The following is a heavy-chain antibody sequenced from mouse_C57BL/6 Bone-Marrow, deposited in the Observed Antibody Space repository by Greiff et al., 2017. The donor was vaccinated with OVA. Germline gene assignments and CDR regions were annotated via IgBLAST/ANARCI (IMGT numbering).Heavy chain of an antibody. CDR1: GFTFSSYG. J-gene: IGHJ3*01. V-gene: IGHV5-6*01. CDR2: ISSGGSYT. CDR3: ARQTALAWFAY. Sequence: EVQLVESGGDLVKPGGSLKLSCAASGFTFSSYGMSWVRQTPDKRLAWVATISSGGSYTYYPDSVKGRFTISRDNAKNTLYLQMSSLKSEDTAMYYCARQTALAWFAYWGQGTLVTVSA. D-gene: IGHD3-2*01.